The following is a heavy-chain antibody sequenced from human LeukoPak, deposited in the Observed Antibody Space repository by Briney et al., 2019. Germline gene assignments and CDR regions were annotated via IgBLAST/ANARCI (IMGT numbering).Heavy chain of an antibody. V-gene: IGHV4-59*12. D-gene: IGHD3-16*02. Sequence: SETLSLTCTVSGGSISSYYWSWIRQPPGKGLEWIGYIYYSGSTNYNPSLKSRVTISVDTSKNQFSLKLSSVTAADTAVYYCARDSPYYDYVWGSYRYFDYWGQGTLVTVSS. CDR1: GGSISSYY. CDR3: ARDSPYYDYVWGSYRYFDY. CDR2: IYYSGST. J-gene: IGHJ4*02.